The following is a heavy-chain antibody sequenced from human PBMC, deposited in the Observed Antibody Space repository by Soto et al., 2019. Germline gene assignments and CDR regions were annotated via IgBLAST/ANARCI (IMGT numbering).Heavy chain of an antibody. V-gene: IGHV1-2*04. CDR1: GYTFTGYY. D-gene: IGHD2-15*01. CDR3: ATSRDATSGGLDD. J-gene: IGHJ4*02. Sequence: VQLVQSGAEVKKPGASVKVSCKSSGYTFTGYYMHWVRQAPGQGLEWMGWINPNSGGTNYAQKLQDWVTMTRDKSITTAYMELSMLRSDDTAVYYGATSRDATSGGLDDWGQGTLVTVSS. CDR2: INPNSGGT.